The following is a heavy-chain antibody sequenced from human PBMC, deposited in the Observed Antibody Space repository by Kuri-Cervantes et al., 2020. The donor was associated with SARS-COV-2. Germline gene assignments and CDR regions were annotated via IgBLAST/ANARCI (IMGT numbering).Heavy chain of an antibody. CDR2: INSDGSST. CDR1: GFTFDDYG. J-gene: IGHJ4*02. V-gene: IGHV3-74*01. D-gene: IGHD6-13*01. CDR3: ARGFIAAAAPYFDY. Sequence: GGSLRLSCAASGFTFDDYGMSWVRQAPGKGLVWVSRINSDGSSTSYADSVKGRFTISRDNSKNTLYLQMNSLRAEDTAVYYCARGFIAAAAPYFDYWAQGTLVTVSS.